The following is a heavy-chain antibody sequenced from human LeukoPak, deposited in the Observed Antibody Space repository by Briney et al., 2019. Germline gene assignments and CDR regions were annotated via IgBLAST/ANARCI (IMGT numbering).Heavy chain of an antibody. J-gene: IGHJ6*02. Sequence: GGSLRLSCAASGFTFSGYWMSWVRQAPGKGLEWVANIKQDGSEKYYVDSVKGRFTISRDNAKNSLYLQMNSLRAEDTAVYYCAREPPGLWFGEISTYYYYGMDVWGQGTTVTVSS. CDR1: GFTFSGYW. CDR2: IKQDGSEK. D-gene: IGHD3-10*01. V-gene: IGHV3-7*01. CDR3: AREPPGLWFGEISTYYYYGMDV.